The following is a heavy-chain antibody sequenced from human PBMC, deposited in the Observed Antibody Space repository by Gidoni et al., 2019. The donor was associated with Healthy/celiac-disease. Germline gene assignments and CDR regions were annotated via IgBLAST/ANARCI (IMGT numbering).Heavy chain of an antibody. CDR1: GFTFSSYS. Sequence: EVQLVESGGGLVKPGGSLRLSCAASGFTFSSYSMNWVRKAPGKVLEWVSSISSNSSYIYDADSVKGRFTISRENTKNSLYLQMNSRRAEDTAVYYCARVVAASFDYWGQGTLVTVSS. J-gene: IGHJ4*02. V-gene: IGHV3-21*01. CDR3: ARVVAASFDY. CDR2: ISSNSSYI. D-gene: IGHD2-15*01.